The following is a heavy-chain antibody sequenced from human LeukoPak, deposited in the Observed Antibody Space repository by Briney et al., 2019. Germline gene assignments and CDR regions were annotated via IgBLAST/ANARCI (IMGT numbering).Heavy chain of an antibody. CDR2: ISFSSSTI. V-gene: IGHV3-48*04. Sequence: GGSLRLSCAASGFTFSSYSMNWVRQAPGKGLEWVSYISFSSSTIYYADSVKGRFTISRDNAKNSLHLQMINLRAEDTAVYYCATSRRDGYGYRALELPPSPVDWGQGTLVTVSS. J-gene: IGHJ4*02. D-gene: IGHD5-18*01. CDR1: GFTFSSYS. CDR3: ATSRRDGYGYRALELPPSPVD.